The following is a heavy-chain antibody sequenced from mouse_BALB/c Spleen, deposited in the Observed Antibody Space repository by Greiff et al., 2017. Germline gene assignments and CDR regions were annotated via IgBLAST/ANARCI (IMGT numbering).Heavy chain of an antibody. CDR2: ISYSGST. J-gene: IGHJ2*01. D-gene: IGHD2-14*01. CDR3: ARYAYYRYDGYFDY. V-gene: IGHV3-8*02. CDR1: GDSITSGY. Sequence: EVKLMESGPSLVKPSQTLSLTCSVTGDSITSGYWNWIRKFPGNKLEYMGYISYSGSTYYNPSLKSRISITRDTSKNQYYLQLNSVTTEDTATYYCARYAYYRYDGYFDYWGQGTTLTVSS.